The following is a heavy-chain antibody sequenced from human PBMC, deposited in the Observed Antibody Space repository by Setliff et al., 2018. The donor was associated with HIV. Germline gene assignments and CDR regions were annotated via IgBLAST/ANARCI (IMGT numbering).Heavy chain of an antibody. J-gene: IGHJ3*02. Sequence: ASVKVFCKAFGYSFTSYFLHWVRQAPGQGLEWLGIIDPNGGATNNAQKLQGRLTVTTDTSTSTLYMELSNLRSDDTAVYYCARAGGGATDQAFDIWGQGTMVTVSS. CDR1: GYSFTSYF. CDR3: ARAGGGATDQAFDI. D-gene: IGHD2-2*01. CDR2: IDPNGGAT. V-gene: IGHV1-46*01.